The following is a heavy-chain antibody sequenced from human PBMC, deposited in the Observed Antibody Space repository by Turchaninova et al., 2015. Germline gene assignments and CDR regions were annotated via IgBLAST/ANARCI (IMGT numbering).Heavy chain of an antibody. V-gene: IGHV2-5*02. CDR2: IYWDDDN. Sequence: QITLKESGPTLVKPTQTLTLTCTFSGFSLSTSGVGVGCIRQPPGKTLKWLALIYWDDDNRYSPSLKRRLNITKDTSKNQVVRTMTNMDPVDIAAYYCAHRTVAGTNWGQGTLVTVSS. CDR1: GFSLSTSGVG. D-gene: IGHD6-19*01. J-gene: IGHJ4*02. CDR3: AHRTVAGTN.